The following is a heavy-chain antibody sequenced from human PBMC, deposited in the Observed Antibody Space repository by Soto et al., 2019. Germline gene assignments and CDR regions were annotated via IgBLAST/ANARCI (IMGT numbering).Heavy chain of an antibody. CDR2: IIPMFGTS. J-gene: IGHJ4*02. CDR1: GGTFSGYA. Sequence: QVQLVQSGAEVKKPGSSVKVSCKASGGTFSGYAISWVRQAPGQGLEWMGEIIPMFGTSNYAQKFQSRVTITADESTSTAYMELSSLRSEDTAVYYCARGSCSSTSCYKEYYFDLWGQGTLVTVSS. CDR3: ARGSCSSTSCYKEYYFDL. D-gene: IGHD2-2*02. V-gene: IGHV1-69*01.